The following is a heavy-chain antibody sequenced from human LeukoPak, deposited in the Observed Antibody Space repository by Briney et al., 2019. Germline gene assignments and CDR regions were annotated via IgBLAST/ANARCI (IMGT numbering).Heavy chain of an antibody. CDR2: ISGSGGST. CDR3: AKDLFLAATTLDY. CDR1: GFTFSSYA. J-gene: IGHJ4*02. D-gene: IGHD5-12*01. V-gene: IGHV3-23*01. Sequence: GGSLKLSCVASGFTFSSYAMNWVRQAPGKGLEWVSGISGSGGSTNYADSVKGRFTISRDNSKNTLYLQMNSLRAEDTAVYYCAKDLFLAATTLDYWGQGTLVTVSS.